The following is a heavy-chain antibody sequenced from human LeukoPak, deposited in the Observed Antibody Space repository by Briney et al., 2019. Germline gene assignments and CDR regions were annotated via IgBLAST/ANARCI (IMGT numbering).Heavy chain of an antibody. J-gene: IGHJ6*03. CDR2: NYTSGST. Sequence: SETLSLTCTVSGGSISSGSYYWSWIRQPAGKGLEWIGRNYTSGSTNYNPSLKSRVTISVDTSKNQFSLKLSSVTAADTAVYYCARGRDFWSGYYTYYYMDVWGKGTTVTVSS. CDR1: GGSISSGSYY. D-gene: IGHD3-3*01. CDR3: ARGRDFWSGYYTYYYMDV. V-gene: IGHV4-61*02.